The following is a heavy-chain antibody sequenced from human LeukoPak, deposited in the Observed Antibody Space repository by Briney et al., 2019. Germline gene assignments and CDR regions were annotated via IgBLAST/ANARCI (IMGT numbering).Heavy chain of an antibody. V-gene: IGHV3-7*03. CDR1: GFTFSSYW. Sequence: GGSLRLSCAASGFTFSSYWMSWVRQAPGKGLEWVANIKQDGSEKYYVDSVKGRFTISRDNSKNILYLQMNSLTVEDTAVYYCALDCCTGSRFDHWGQGTLVTVSS. J-gene: IGHJ4*02. CDR2: IKQDGSEK. CDR3: ALDCCTGSRFDH. D-gene: IGHD2-8*02.